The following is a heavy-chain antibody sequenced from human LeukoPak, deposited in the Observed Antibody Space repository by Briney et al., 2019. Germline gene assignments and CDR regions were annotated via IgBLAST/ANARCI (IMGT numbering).Heavy chain of an antibody. CDR1: GFTFSSYW. Sequence: GGSLRLSCAASGFTFSSYWMSWVRQAPGKGLEWVANIKQDGSEKYYVDSVKGRFTISRDNAKNSLYLQMNSLRAEDTAVYYCAKDDNYYGSGNGFDYWGQGTLVTVSS. V-gene: IGHV3-7*01. CDR3: AKDDNYYGSGNGFDY. J-gene: IGHJ4*02. CDR2: IKQDGSEK. D-gene: IGHD3-10*01.